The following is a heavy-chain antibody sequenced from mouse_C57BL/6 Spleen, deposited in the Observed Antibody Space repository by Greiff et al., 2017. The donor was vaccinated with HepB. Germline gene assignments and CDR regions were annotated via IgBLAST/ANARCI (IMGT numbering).Heavy chain of an antibody. J-gene: IGHJ4*01. Sequence: LQQSGASVKISCKASGYAFSSYWMNWVKQRPGKGLEWIGQIYPGDGDTNYNGKFKGKATLTADKSSSTAYMQLSSLTSEDSAVYFCARRGFPYAMDYWGQGTSVTVSS. CDR2: IYPGDGDT. V-gene: IGHV1-80*01. CDR3: ARRGFPYAMDY. CDR1: GYAFSSYW.